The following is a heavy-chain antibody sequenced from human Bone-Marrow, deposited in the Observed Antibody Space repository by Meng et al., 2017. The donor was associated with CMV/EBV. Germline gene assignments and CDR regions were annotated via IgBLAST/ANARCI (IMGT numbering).Heavy chain of an antibody. J-gene: IGHJ4*02. CDR3: ARVAVLRFLEWLLSPFDY. V-gene: IGHV1-2*02. D-gene: IGHD3-3*01. CDR2: INPNSGGT. CDR1: GYTFTGYY. Sequence: ASVKVSCKASGYTFTGYYMHWMRQAPGQGLEWMGWINPNSGGTNYAQKFQGRVTMTRDTSISTAYMELSRLRSDDTAVYYCARVAVLRFLEWLLSPFDYWGQGTLVTVSS.